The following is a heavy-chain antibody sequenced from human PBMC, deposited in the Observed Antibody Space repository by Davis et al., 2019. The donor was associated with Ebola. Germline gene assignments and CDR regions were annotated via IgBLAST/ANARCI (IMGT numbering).Heavy chain of an antibody. Sequence: SVKVSCKASGYTFTAYYIHWVRQAPGQGLEWLGWMNPNSGGANFAQKFQGRVTMTRDTSTSTAYMEVNSLTSDDTAVYYCTRGGYSVYDYPDYWGQGTLVTVSS. J-gene: IGHJ4*02. CDR1: GYTFTAYY. CDR3: TRGGYSVYDYPDY. V-gene: IGHV1-2*02. CDR2: MNPNSGGA. D-gene: IGHD5/OR15-5a*01.